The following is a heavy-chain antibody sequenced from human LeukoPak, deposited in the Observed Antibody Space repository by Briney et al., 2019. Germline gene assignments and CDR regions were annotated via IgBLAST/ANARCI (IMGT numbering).Heavy chain of an antibody. D-gene: IGHD5-12*01. J-gene: IGHJ6*02. CDR2: IYYSGST. CDR3: ARDSGLATTDYYYYGMDV. CDR1: GGSISSGDYY. V-gene: IGHV4-30-4*01. Sequence: SETLSLTCTVSGGSISSGDYYWSWIRQPPGKGLEWIGYIYYSGSTYYNPSLKSRVTISVDTSKNQFSLELSSVTAADTAVYYCARDSGLATTDYYYYGMDVWGQGTTVTVSS.